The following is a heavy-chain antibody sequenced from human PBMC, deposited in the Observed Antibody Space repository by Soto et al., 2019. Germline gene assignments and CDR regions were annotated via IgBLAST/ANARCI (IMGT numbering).Heavy chain of an antibody. J-gene: IGHJ6*01. V-gene: IGHV1-8*01. CDR1: GYTFTSYD. CDR2: MNPNSGNT. Sequence: QVQLVQSGAEVKKPGASVKVSCKASGYTFTSYDINWVRQATGQGLEWIGWMNPNSGNTGYAQKFQGRVTMTRNTSISTAYMELSSLRSEDTAVYYCARSLLGPGDIVLVPADIDLYYYYGMDVW. CDR3: ARSLLGPGDIVLVPADIDLYYYYGMDV. D-gene: IGHD2-2*01.